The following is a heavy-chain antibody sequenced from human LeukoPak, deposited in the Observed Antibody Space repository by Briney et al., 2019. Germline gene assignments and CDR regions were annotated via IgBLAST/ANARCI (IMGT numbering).Heavy chain of an antibody. J-gene: IGHJ4*02. Sequence: GESLQISCKGSGYSFTSYWIGWVRPLPGKGLEWTGIIYPGDSDTRHSPSFQGQVTISADKSISTAYLQWSSLEASDTAMYYCAGLGTISGSDYWGQGTLVTVSS. CDR2: IYPGDSDT. V-gene: IGHV5-51*01. CDR1: GYSFTSYW. CDR3: AGLGTISGSDY. D-gene: IGHD3-10*02.